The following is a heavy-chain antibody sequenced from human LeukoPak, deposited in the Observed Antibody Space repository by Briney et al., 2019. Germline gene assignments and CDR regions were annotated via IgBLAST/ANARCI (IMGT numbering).Heavy chain of an antibody. Sequence: GGSLRLSCAASGFTFSSYEMNWVRQAPGKGLEWVSYISSSGSTIYYADSVKGRFTISRDNAKNSLYLQMNSLRAEDTAVYYCARGGSNSGWYGRDFDYWGQGTLVSVSS. CDR2: ISSSGSTI. V-gene: IGHV3-48*03. D-gene: IGHD6-19*01. CDR1: GFTFSSYE. CDR3: ARGGSNSGWYGRDFDY. J-gene: IGHJ4*02.